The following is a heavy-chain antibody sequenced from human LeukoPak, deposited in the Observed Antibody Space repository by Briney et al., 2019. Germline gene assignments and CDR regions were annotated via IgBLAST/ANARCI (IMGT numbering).Heavy chain of an antibody. J-gene: IGHJ3*02. V-gene: IGHV3-23*01. Sequence: GGSLRLSCAASGFTFSSYSMNWVRQAPGKGLEWVSTISTNGGNTYYADSVKGRFTISRDNSKNTLYLQMNSLRAEDTAVYYCARDRDSSGWYRAFDIWGQGTMVTVSS. CDR1: GFTFSSYS. D-gene: IGHD6-19*01. CDR2: ISTNGGNT. CDR3: ARDRDSSGWYRAFDI.